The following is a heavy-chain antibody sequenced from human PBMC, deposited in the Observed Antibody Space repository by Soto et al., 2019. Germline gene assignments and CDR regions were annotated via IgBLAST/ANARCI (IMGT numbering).Heavy chain of an antibody. CDR3: SRSADVGVRGAY. V-gene: IGHV3-21*01. CDR2: ITVGSSHR. Sequence: EVQLVESGGGLVKPGGSLRLSCTGSGFPFSAYNINWVRQAPGKGLEWVSSITVGSSHRYQPNSMKGRFTISRDDVKNSVYLQIDSLRDEDRALYYCSRSADVGVRGAYWGQGTLVTVSS. CDR1: GFPFSAYN. J-gene: IGHJ4*02. D-gene: IGHD3-16*01.